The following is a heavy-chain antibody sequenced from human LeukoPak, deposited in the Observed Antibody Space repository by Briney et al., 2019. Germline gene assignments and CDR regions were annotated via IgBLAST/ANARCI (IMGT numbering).Heavy chain of an antibody. CDR1: GFTFSSYS. CDR2: ISSSSSCI. Sequence: GGPLRLSCAASGFTFSSYSMNWVRQAPGKGLEWVSSISSSSSCICYADSVKGRFTISRDNAKNSLYLQMNSLRAEDTAVYYCARSGYSYGYGTYYFDYWGQGTLVTVSS. J-gene: IGHJ4*02. V-gene: IGHV3-21*01. CDR3: ARSGYSYGYGTYYFDY. D-gene: IGHD5-18*01.